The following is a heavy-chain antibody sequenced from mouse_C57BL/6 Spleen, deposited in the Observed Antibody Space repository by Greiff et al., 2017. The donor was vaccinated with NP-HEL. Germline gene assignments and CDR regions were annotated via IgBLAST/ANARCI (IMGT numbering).Heavy chain of an antibody. CDR2: IHPSDSDT. V-gene: IGHV1-74*01. Sequence: QVQLKQPGAELVKPGASVKVSCKASGYTFTSYWMHWVKQRPGQGLEWIGRIHPSDSDTNYNQKFKGKATLTVDKSSSTAYMQLSSLTSEDSAVYYCAMKGYYGSSDAMDYWGQGTSVTVSS. D-gene: IGHD1-1*01. CDR1: GYTFTSYW. CDR3: AMKGYYGSSDAMDY. J-gene: IGHJ4*01.